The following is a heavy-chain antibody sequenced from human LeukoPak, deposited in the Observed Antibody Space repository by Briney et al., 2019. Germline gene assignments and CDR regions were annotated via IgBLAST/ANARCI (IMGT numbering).Heavy chain of an antibody. V-gene: IGHV5-51*01. CDR3: ARGLGSSGWHGFEGIQDAFDI. J-gene: IGHJ3*02. D-gene: IGHD6-19*01. Sequence: GEALKIAFKGSGYGFTSYWIGWGRPMPGKGLEWRGIIYPGDSDTRYSPSFQGQVTISADKSISTAYLQWSSLKASDTAMYYCARGLGSSGWHGFEGIQDAFDIWGQGTMVTVSS. CDR2: IYPGDSDT. CDR1: GYGFTSYW.